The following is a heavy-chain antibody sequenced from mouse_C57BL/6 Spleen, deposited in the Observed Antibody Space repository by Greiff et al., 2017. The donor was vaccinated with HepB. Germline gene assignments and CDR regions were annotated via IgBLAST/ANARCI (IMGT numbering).Heavy chain of an antibody. V-gene: IGHV2-5*01. J-gene: IGHJ4*01. CDR1: GFSLTSYG. CDR2: IWRGGST. D-gene: IGHD1-1*01. CDR3: AKNWIYYGSSYGAMDY. Sequence: VKLVESGPGLVQPSQSLSITCTVSGFSLTSYGVHWVRQSPGKGLEWLGVIWRGGSTDYNAAFMSRLSITKDNSKSQVFFKMNSLQADDTAIYYCAKNWIYYGSSYGAMDYWGQGTSVTVSS.